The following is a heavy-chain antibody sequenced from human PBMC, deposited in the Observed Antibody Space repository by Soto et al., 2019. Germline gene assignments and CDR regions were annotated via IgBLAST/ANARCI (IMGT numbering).Heavy chain of an antibody. D-gene: IGHD2-2*01. V-gene: IGHV4-34*01. J-gene: IGHJ3*02. CDR1: GGSFSDFY. CDR2: INHSGST. Sequence: QVQLQQWGAGLLKPSETLSLTCAVYGGSFSDFYCNCIRQPPGKGLEWIGEINHSGSTSYNPSLKSRVTISVDTSKIQISLTLTSVTAADTAVDYCARGPRVVWVVPTAQRDVFDIWGQGTMVTVSS. CDR3: ARGPRVVWVVPTAQRDVFDI.